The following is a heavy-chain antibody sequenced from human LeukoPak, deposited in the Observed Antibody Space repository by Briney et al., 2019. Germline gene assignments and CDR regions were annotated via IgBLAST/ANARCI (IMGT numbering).Heavy chain of an antibody. D-gene: IGHD3-3*01. J-gene: IGHJ5*02. V-gene: IGHV4-34*01. Sequence: PSETLSLTCAVYGGSFSGYYWSWIRQPPGKGLEWIGEINHSGSTNYNPSLKSRVTISVDTSKNQFSLKLSSVTAADTAVYYCARVAVHYDFWSGYYSRWFDPWGQGTLVTVSS. CDR1: GGSFSGYY. CDR2: INHSGST. CDR3: ARVAVHYDFWSGYYSRWFDP.